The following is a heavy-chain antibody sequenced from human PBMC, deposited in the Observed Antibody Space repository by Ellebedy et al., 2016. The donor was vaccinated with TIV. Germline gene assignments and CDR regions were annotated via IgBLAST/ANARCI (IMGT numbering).Heavy chain of an antibody. CDR2: IYFGGST. V-gene: IGHV4-39*01. CDR1: GGSISSSSYY. CDR3: ARRNGYFDY. Sequence: MPSETLSLTCTVSGGSISSSSYYWGWIRQPPGKGLEWIGSIYFGGSTYYNPSLKSRVTISVDTSKSQFSLKLSSVTAADMAVYYCARRNGYFDYWGQGTLVTVSS. D-gene: IGHD2-8*01. J-gene: IGHJ4*02.